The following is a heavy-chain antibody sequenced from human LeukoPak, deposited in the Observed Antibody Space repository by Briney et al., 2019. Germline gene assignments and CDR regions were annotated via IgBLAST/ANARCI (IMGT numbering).Heavy chain of an antibody. V-gene: IGHV3-33*01. Sequence: PGRSLRLSCAASGFTFSSYGMHWVRQAPGKGLEWVAVIWYDGSNKYYADSVKGRFTISRDNSKNTLYLQVNSLRAEDTAVYYCARVRAGTGPDYYYYGMDVWGQGTTVTVSS. J-gene: IGHJ6*02. D-gene: IGHD1-1*01. CDR1: GFTFSSYG. CDR2: IWYDGSNK. CDR3: ARVRAGTGPDYYYYGMDV.